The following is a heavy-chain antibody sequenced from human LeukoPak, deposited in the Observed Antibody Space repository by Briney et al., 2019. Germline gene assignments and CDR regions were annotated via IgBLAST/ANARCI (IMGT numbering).Heavy chain of an antibody. CDR3: ASLGLWFGEFSDY. V-gene: IGHV4-59*08. CDR2: IYYSGST. CDR1: GGSISSYY. D-gene: IGHD3-10*01. J-gene: IGHJ4*02. Sequence: SETLSLTCTVSGGSISSYYWSWIRQPPGKGLEWIGYIYYSGSTNYNPSLKSRVTISVDTSKSQFSLKLSSVTAADTAVYYCASLGLWFGEFSDYWGQGTLVTVSS.